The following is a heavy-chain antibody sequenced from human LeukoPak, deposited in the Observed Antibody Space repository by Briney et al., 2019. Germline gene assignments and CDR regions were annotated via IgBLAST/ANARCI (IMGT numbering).Heavy chain of an antibody. D-gene: IGHD3-10*01. J-gene: IGHJ5*02. CDR1: GYTFTSYY. CDR3: ARPYYYGSGSTNWFDP. V-gene: IGHV1-46*03. Sequence: ASVKVSCKASGYTFTSYYMHWARQAPGQGLEWMGIINPSGGSTSYAQKFQGRVTMTRDTSTSTVYMELSSLRSEDTAVYYCARPYYYGSGSTNWFDPWGQGALVTVSS. CDR2: INPSGGST.